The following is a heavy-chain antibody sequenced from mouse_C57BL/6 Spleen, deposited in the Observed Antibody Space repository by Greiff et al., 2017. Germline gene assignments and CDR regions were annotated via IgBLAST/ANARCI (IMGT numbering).Heavy chain of an antibody. D-gene: IGHD3-2*02. V-gene: IGHV5-9-1*02. Sequence: EVKVVESGEGLVKPGGSLKLSCAASGFTFSSYAMSWVRQTPEKRLEWVAYISSGGDYIYYADTVKGRFTISRDNARNTLYLQMSSLKSEDTAMYYCTRVDSSGYEEAMDYWGQGTSVTVSS. CDR2: ISSGGDYI. CDR1: GFTFSSYA. J-gene: IGHJ4*01. CDR3: TRVDSSGYEEAMDY.